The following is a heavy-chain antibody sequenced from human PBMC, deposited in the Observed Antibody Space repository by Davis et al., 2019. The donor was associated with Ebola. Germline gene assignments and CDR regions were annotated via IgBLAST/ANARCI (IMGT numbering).Heavy chain of an antibody. CDR1: GNNVSGSGTA. Sequence: HSQTLSLTCAISGNNVSGSGTAWNWIRQSPSRGLEWLGSTYYSSKWYNHDPASVKSRTTINADTSKNEFSLQLNSVTPEDTAVYYCARGWLRTGLDIWGQGTMVIVSS. V-gene: IGHV6-1*01. CDR3: ARGWLRTGLDI. J-gene: IGHJ3*02. CDR2: TYYSSKWYN. D-gene: IGHD3/OR15-3a*01.